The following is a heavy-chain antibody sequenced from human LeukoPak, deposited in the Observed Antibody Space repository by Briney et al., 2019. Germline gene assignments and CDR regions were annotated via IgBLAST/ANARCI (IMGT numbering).Heavy chain of an antibody. Sequence: EGSLRLSCAASGFTFSSYAMSWVRQAPGKGLEWVSAISGSGGSTYYADSVKGRFTISRDNSKNTLYLQMNSLRAEDTAVYYCAKLLNYDFWSGYPNGNWFDPWGQGTLVTVSS. J-gene: IGHJ5*02. CDR2: ISGSGGST. D-gene: IGHD3-3*01. V-gene: IGHV3-23*01. CDR1: GFTFSSYA. CDR3: AKLLNYDFWSGYPNGNWFDP.